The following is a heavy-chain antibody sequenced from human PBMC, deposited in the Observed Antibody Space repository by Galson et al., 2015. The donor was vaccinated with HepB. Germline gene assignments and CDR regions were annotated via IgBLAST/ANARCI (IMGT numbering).Heavy chain of an antibody. CDR1: GFTFNKYA. V-gene: IGHV3-23*01. CDR3: AKESGRFLPDYFDS. Sequence: SLRLSCATSGFTFNKYAMSWVRQAPGKGLEWVSTISGVNRNTYYADSVKGRFTISRDNSRNTLSLQMNTLRVEDTAIYYCAKESGRFLPDYFDSWGQGTLVTVSS. D-gene: IGHD3-3*01. CDR2: ISGVNRNT. J-gene: IGHJ4*02.